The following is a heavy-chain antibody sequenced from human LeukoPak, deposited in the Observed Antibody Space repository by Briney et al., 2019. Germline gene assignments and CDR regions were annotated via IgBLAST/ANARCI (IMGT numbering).Heavy chain of an antibody. Sequence: SETLSLTFTVSGGSISSSSYYWGWIRQPPGKGLEWIGSIYYSGSIYYNPSLKSRVTISVDTSKNQFSLKLSSVTAADTAVYYCARQRGIKTGFDPWGQGTLVTVSS. D-gene: IGHD6-13*01. CDR3: ARQRGIKTGFDP. J-gene: IGHJ5*02. CDR2: IYYSGSI. CDR1: GGSISSSSYY. V-gene: IGHV4-39*01.